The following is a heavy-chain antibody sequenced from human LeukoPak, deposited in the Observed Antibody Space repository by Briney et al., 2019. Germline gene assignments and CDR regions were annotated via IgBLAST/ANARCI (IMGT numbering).Heavy chain of an antibody. CDR2: INAGNGNT. J-gene: IGHJ4*02. Sequence: ASVKVSRKASGYTSTTYAMHWVRQAPGQRLEWMGWINAGNGNTKYSQKFQARVTITRDTSASTAYMELSSLRSEDTAVYYCARDPIGSRWPYYFDYWGQGTLVTVSS. CDR3: ARDPIGSRWPYYFDY. D-gene: IGHD6-13*01. V-gene: IGHV1-3*01. CDR1: GYTSTTYA.